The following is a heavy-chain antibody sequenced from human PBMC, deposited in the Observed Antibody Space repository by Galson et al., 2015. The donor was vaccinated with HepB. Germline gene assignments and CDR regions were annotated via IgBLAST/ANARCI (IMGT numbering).Heavy chain of an antibody. CDR3: ARDAGGLNYFDY. CDR2: INSDGSST. V-gene: IGHV3-74*01. CDR1: GFTFSSYW. Sequence: SLRLSCAASGFTFSSYWMHWVRQAPGKGLVWVSRINSDGSSTNYADSVKGRLTISRDNAKNTLYLQMNSLRAEDTAVYYCARDAGGLNYFDYWGQGTLVTVSS. J-gene: IGHJ4*02. D-gene: IGHD3-22*01.